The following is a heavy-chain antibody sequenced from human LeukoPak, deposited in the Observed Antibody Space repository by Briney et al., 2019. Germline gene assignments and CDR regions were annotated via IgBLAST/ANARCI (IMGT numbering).Heavy chain of an antibody. J-gene: IGHJ4*02. V-gene: IGHV4-4*07. CDR3: ARSIAARRSGLGY. CDR1: YDSITPYF. CDR2: IYSSGDT. D-gene: IGHD6-6*01. Sequence: PSETLSLTCSVSYDSITPYFWSWIRQPAGKGLEWIGRIYSSGDTNYNPSLKSRVTISVDTSKNQFSLKLSSVTAADTAVYYCARSIAARRSGLGYWGQGTLVTVSS.